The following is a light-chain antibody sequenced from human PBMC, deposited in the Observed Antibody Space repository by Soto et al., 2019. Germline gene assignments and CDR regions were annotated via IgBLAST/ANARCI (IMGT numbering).Light chain of an antibody. CDR2: KAS. CDR3: QQHNSFSIT. V-gene: IGKV1-5*03. CDR1: QSISSY. Sequence: DIQMTQSPSSLSASVGDSVTIXXRASQSISSYLNWYQQKPGKAPKIXIYKASSLESGVPSRFSGSGSGTEFTLTINSLQADDFATYYCQQHNSFSITFGQGTRLEIK. J-gene: IGKJ5*01.